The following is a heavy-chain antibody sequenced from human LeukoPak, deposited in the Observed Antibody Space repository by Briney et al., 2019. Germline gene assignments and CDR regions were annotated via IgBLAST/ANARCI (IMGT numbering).Heavy chain of an antibody. Sequence: SETLSLTCTVSGGSISSYYWSWIRQPPGKGLEWIGYIYYSGSTNYNPSLKSRVTISVDTSKNQFSLKLSSVTAADTAVYYCARNIPGYSSSWYYYYYYMDVWGKGTTVTISS. CDR2: IYYSGST. CDR3: ARNIPGYSSSWYYYYYYMDV. V-gene: IGHV4-59*08. J-gene: IGHJ6*03. CDR1: GGSISSYY. D-gene: IGHD6-13*01.